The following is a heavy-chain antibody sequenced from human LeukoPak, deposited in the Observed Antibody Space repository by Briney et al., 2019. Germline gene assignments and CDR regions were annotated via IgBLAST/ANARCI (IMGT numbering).Heavy chain of an antibody. D-gene: IGHD3-3*01. CDR1: GGSISSYY. Sequence: SETLSLTCTVSGGSISSYYWSWIRQPPGMGLEWIGYIYYSGSTNYNPSLKSRVTISVDTSKNQFSLKLSSVTAADTAVYYCARADYDFWSGYYTDYGMDVWGQGTTVTVSS. CDR3: ARADYDFWSGYYTDYGMDV. V-gene: IGHV4-59*01. J-gene: IGHJ6*02. CDR2: IYYSGST.